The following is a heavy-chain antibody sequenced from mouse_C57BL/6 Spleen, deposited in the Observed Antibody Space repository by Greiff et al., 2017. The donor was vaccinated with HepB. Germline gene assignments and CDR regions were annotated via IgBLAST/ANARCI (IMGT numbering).Heavy chain of an antibody. Sequence: QVHVKQSGAELVRPGASVTLSCKASGYTFTDYEMHWVKQTPVHGLEWIGAIDPETGGTAYNQKFKGKAILTADKSSSTAYMELRSLTSEDSAVYYCTRGYYYGSPYYFDYWGQGTTLTVSS. CDR3: TRGYYYGSPYYFDY. D-gene: IGHD1-1*01. CDR2: IDPETGGT. V-gene: IGHV1-15*01. CDR1: GYTFTDYE. J-gene: IGHJ2*01.